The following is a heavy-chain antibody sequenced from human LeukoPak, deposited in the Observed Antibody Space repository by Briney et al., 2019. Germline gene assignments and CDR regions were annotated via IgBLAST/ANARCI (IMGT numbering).Heavy chain of an antibody. Sequence: GGSLRLSCAASGFTFRNYAMSWVRQAPGKGLEWVANIEKDGSDIHYVDSVKGRFTISRDNAKSSLFLQMNSLRAEDAAVYYCARKLGFGRYWGQGTLVTVSS. CDR1: GFTFRNYA. D-gene: IGHD3-10*01. CDR2: IEKDGSDI. J-gene: IGHJ4*02. V-gene: IGHV3-7*01. CDR3: ARKLGFGRY.